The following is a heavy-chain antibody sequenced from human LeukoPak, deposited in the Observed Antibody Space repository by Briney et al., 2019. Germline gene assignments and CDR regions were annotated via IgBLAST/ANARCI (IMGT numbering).Heavy chain of an antibody. CDR1: GDSFSSNSVT. J-gene: IGHJ5*02. CDR2: AYYRSTWYN. Sequence: SQTLSLTCAISGDSFSSNSVTWNWLRQSPSRGLEWLGRAYYRSTWYNDYAVSVRGRINVNPDTSKNQFSLHLNSVTPEDTAVYYCARRLTQYDCFDPWGQGILVTVSS. D-gene: IGHD2-2*01. CDR3: ARRLTQYDCFDP. V-gene: IGHV6-1*01.